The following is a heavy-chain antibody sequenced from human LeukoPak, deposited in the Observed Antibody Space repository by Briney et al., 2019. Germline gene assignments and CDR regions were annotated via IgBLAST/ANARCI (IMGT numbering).Heavy chain of an antibody. CDR1: GVTFSSYS. CDR3: ARGKGSWELGCVNFNP. Sequence: PGGSLRLSCAASGVTFSSYSMNWVRQAPGKGLEWVSYISSSISTTYYAQTLKGRFTITRDNAKNSLYLQMNSLRAEDTAVYYCARGKGSWELGCVNFNPWGQGTLVTVSS. CDR2: ISSSISTT. V-gene: IGHV3-48*04. J-gene: IGHJ5*02. D-gene: IGHD1-26*01.